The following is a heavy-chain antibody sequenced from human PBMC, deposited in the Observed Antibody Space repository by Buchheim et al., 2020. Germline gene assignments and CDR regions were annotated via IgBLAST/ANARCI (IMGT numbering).Heavy chain of an antibody. CDR2: ISSSGSTI. CDR3: ASNLWFGELLGGYFDY. D-gene: IGHD3-10*01. J-gene: IGHJ4*02. V-gene: IGHV3-48*03. CDR1: GFTFSSYE. Sequence: EVQLAESGGGLVQPGGSLRLSCAASGFTFSSYEMNWVRQAPGKGLEWVSYISSSGSTIYYADSVKGRFTISRDNAKNSLYLQMNSLRAEDTAVYYCASNLWFGELLGGYFDYWGQGTL.